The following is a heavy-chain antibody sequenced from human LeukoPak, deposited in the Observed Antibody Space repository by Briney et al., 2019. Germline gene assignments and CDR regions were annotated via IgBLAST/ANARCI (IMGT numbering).Heavy chain of an antibody. CDR3: ARGLGAAAGRVALY. CDR2: IYYSGST. Sequence: SETLSLTCTVSGGSISSSSYYWGWIRQPPGKGLEWIGSIYYSGSTYYNPSLKSRVTISVDTSKNQFSLKLSSVTAADTAVYYCARGLGAAAGRVALYWGQGTLVTVSS. V-gene: IGHV4-39*07. D-gene: IGHD6-13*01. CDR1: GGSISSSSYY. J-gene: IGHJ4*02.